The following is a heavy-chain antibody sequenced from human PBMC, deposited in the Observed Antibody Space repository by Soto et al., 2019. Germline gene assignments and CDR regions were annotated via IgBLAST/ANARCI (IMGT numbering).Heavy chain of an antibody. CDR2: IIPIFGTA. CDR1: GGTFSSYA. CDR3: ASGGCMLPLLDYYYGMDV. J-gene: IGHJ6*02. Sequence: ASVEVSCKASGGTFSSYAISWVRRAPGQGLEWMGGIIPIFGTANYAQKFQGRVTITADKSTSTAYMELSSLRSEDTAVYYCASGGCMLPLLDYYYGMDVWGQGTTVTVSS. V-gene: IGHV1-69*06. D-gene: IGHD2-8*01.